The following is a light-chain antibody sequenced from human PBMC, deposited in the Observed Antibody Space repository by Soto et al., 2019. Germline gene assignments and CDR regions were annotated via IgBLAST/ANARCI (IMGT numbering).Light chain of an antibody. CDR2: AAS. V-gene: IGKV1-39*01. Sequence: DIQMTQSPSSLSVSVGDRVTITCRASQNIIFYLNWYQQKIGKPPKLLISAASNLQSGVPSRFSGSGSGTDFTLTISNLQPEDFATYFCQQSYTTPVYSFGQGTKLEIK. J-gene: IGKJ2*01. CDR3: QQSYTTPVYS. CDR1: QNIIFY.